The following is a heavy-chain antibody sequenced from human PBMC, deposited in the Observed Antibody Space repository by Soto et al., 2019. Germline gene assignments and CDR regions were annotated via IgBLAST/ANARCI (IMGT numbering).Heavy chain of an antibody. D-gene: IGHD3-3*01. V-gene: IGHV1-69*12. CDR1: GSTFSSYA. Sequence: QVQLVQSGAEVKKPGSSVKVSCKASGSTFSSYAISWVRQAPGQGLEWMGGIIPIFGTANYAQKFQGRVTITADESTSTAYMELSSLRSEDTAVHYCARVRVRFLELLGSEGWGQGTLVTVSS. CDR2: IIPIFGTA. CDR3: ARVRVRFLELLGSEG. J-gene: IGHJ4*02.